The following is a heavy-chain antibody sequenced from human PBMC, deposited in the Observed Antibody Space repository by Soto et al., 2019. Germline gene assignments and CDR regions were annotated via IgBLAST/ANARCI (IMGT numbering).Heavy chain of an antibody. CDR2: ILHHANA. Sequence: QVQLRESGPGLMRPSQTLSLTCTVSGASVTSTGYYWTWIRQSPGKGLEWLGNILHHANADYSPSLETRLSISLDSSKSQFSLKLNSLSAADTAIYFCARVSAVSAEHYFDYWGQGALVTVSS. CDR3: ARVSAVSAEHYFDY. CDR1: GASVTSTGYY. V-gene: IGHV4-30-4*01. J-gene: IGHJ4*02. D-gene: IGHD6-19*01.